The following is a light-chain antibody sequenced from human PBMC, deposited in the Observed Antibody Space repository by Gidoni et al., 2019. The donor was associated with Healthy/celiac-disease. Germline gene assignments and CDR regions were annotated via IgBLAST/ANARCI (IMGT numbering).Light chain of an antibody. J-gene: IGKJ3*01. CDR2: AAS. Sequence: IQMPQSPSSLSASVGDRVTITCRESQSISSYLNWYQQKPGKAPKLLIYAASSLQSGVPSRFSGSGSGTDFTLTISSLQPEDFATYYCQQSYSTRFTFGPGTKVDIK. CDR1: QSISSY. CDR3: QQSYSTRFT. V-gene: IGKV1-39*01.